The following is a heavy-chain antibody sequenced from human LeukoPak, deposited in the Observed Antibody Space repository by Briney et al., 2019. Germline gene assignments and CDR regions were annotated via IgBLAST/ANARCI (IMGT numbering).Heavy chain of an antibody. CDR1: GFTFTNYY. J-gene: IGHJ4*02. CDR2: ISSSSTYI. D-gene: IGHD2-2*01. CDR3: ARKEPAATHFDY. V-gene: IGHV3-21*01. Sequence: GGSLRLSCAASGFTFTNYYMNWVRRAPGKGLEWVSSISSSSTYIYYAASVKGRFTISRDNAKNSLYLQMNSLRAEDTAVYYCARKEPAATHFDYWGREPWSPSPQ.